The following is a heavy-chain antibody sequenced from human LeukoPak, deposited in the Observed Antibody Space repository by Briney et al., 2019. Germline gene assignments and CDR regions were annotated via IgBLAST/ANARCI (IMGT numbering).Heavy chain of an antibody. V-gene: IGHV1-69*05. CDR1: GGTFSSYA. CDR2: IIPIFGTA. Sequence: SVKVSXKASGGTFSSYAISWVRQAPGQGLEWMGSIIPIFGTANYAQKFQGRVTITTDESTSTAYMELSSLRSEDTAVYYCASIFNLGRMVRGAPHCDFGGQGTLVSVSS. CDR3: ASIFNLGRMVRGAPHCDF. D-gene: IGHD3-10*01. J-gene: IGHJ4*02.